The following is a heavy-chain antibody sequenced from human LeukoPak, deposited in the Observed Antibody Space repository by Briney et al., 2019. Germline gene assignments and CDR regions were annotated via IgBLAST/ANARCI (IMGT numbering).Heavy chain of an antibody. CDR1: GFTFNNYA. J-gene: IGHJ6*03. V-gene: IGHV3-23*01. CDR2: ISSGAATT. D-gene: IGHD3-10*01. Sequence: GGSLRLSCAASGFTFNNYAMSWVRQAPGKGLEWVSAISSGAATTYYADSVKGRFIISRDNSKNTLYLQMNSLRAEDTAVYYCAKGGAKYMVRGVNYDYYYMDVWGRGTTVTVSS. CDR3: AKGGAKYMVRGVNYDYYYMDV.